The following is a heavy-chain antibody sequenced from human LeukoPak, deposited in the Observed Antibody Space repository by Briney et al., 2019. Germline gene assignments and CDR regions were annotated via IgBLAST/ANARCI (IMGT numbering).Heavy chain of an antibody. CDR1: GYTFTSYD. V-gene: IGHV1-8*03. D-gene: IGHD1-26*01. CDR3: ARGPWASAPDY. CDR2: MNPNSGNT. J-gene: IGHJ4*02. Sequence: ASVKVSCKASGYTFTSYDINWVRQATGQGLEWMGWMNPNSGNTGYAQKFRGRVTITRNTSISTAYMELSSLRSEDTAVYYCARGPWASAPDYWGQGTLVTVSS.